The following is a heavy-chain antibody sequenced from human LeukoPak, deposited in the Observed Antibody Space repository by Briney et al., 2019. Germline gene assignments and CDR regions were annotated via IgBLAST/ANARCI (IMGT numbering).Heavy chain of an antibody. CDR2: ISYDGSNK. J-gene: IGHJ4*02. Sequence: PGGSLRLSCAASGFTFSSHSMNWVRQAPGKGLEWVAVISYDGSNKYYADSVKGRFTISRDNSKNTLYLQMNSLRTEDTAVYYCARALPGVAAGFDYWGQGTLVTVSS. CDR3: ARALPGVAAGFDY. CDR1: GFTFSSHS. V-gene: IGHV3-30*03. D-gene: IGHD6-13*01.